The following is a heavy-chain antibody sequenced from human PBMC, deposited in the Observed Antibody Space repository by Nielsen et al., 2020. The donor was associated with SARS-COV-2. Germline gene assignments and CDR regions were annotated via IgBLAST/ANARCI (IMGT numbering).Heavy chain of an antibody. CDR1: GFPFSDSY. V-gene: IGHV3-11*03. Sequence: GESLKISCLASGFPFSDSYMSWIRQAPGKGLEWISYISDSSYYTNYADSVKGRFTISRDNAKNSLYLQMNSLRAEDTAVYYCARLGSSSWYFDYWGQGTLVTVSS. CDR2: ISDSSYYT. CDR3: ARLGSSSWYFDY. D-gene: IGHD6-13*01. J-gene: IGHJ4*02.